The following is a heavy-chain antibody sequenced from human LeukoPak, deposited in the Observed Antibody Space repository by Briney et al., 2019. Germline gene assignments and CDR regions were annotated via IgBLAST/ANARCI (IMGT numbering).Heavy chain of an antibody. J-gene: IGHJ4*02. D-gene: IGHD3-22*01. CDR1: GYTFTGYY. V-gene: IGHV1-2*02. CDR3: ARGTAYYYDSSGYLDY. CDR2: INPNSGGT. Sequence: GASVKVSCKASGYTFTGYYMHWVRQAPGQGLEWMGWINPNSGGTNYAQKFQGRVTMTRDTSISTAHMELSRLRSDDTAVYYCARGTAYYYDSSGYLDYWGQGTLVTVSS.